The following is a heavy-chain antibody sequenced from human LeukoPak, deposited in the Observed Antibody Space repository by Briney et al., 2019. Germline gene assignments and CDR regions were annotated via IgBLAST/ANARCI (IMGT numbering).Heavy chain of an antibody. CDR1: GGTFSSYT. CDR2: IIPILGIA. Sequence: SVKVSCEASGGTFSSYTISWVRQAPGQGLEWMGRIIPILGIANYAQKFQGRVTITADKSTSTAYMELSSLRSEDTAVYYCARSYYYDSSGRDYWGQGTLVTVSS. D-gene: IGHD3-22*01. V-gene: IGHV1-69*02. J-gene: IGHJ4*02. CDR3: ARSYYYDSSGRDY.